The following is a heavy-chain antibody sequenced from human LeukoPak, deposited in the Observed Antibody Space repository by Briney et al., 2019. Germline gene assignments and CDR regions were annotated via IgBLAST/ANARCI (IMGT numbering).Heavy chain of an antibody. CDR2: IYSGGST. CDR3: ARDEYDILTGYPGDY. Sequence: GGSLRLSCAASGFTVSSNYMSWVRQAPGKGLEWVSVIYSGGSTYYADSVKGRFTISRDNSKNTLYLQMNSLRAEDTAVYYCARDEYDILTGYPGDYWGQGALVTVSS. V-gene: IGHV3-66*01. J-gene: IGHJ4*02. D-gene: IGHD3-9*01. CDR1: GFTVSSNY.